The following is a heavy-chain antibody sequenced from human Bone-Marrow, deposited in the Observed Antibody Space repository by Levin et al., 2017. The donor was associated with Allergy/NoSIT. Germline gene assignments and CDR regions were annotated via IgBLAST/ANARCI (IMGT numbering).Heavy chain of an antibody. Sequence: SETLSLTCAVYGGSFSGYYWTWIRQPPGKGLEWIGEINHSGSTNYNPSLKSRVTISVDTSKNQFSLKLSSVTAADTAVYYCARDNIPRLYYYYYGLDVWGQGTTVTVSS. V-gene: IGHV4-34*01. J-gene: IGHJ6*02. D-gene: IGHD2-2*02. CDR2: INHSGST. CDR3: ARDNIPRLYYYYYGLDV. CDR1: GGSFSGYY.